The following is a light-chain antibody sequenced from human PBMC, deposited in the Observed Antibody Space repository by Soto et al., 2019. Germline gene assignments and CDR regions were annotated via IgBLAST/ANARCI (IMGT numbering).Light chain of an antibody. CDR3: LLYYGGAWV. V-gene: IGLV7-43*01. Sequence: QAVVTQEPSLTVSPGGTVTLTCASSTGAVTSGFFPNWFQQRPGQAPRALIYSTSNKYSWTPARFSGSLLGGKAALTLSGVQPEDEAEYFCLLYYGGAWVFGGGTKLTVL. J-gene: IGLJ3*02. CDR1: TGAVTSGFF. CDR2: STS.